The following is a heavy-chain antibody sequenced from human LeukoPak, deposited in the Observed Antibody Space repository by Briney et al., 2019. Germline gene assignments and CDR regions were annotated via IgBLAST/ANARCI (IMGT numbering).Heavy chain of an antibody. CDR3: ARHPTSFYYDSTPFDY. V-gene: IGHV4-31*03. D-gene: IGHD3-22*01. CDR2: IYYSGST. J-gene: IGHJ4*02. Sequence: SQTLSLTCTVSGGSISSGGYSWSWIRQHPGKGLEWIGYIYYSGSTYYNPSLKSRVTISVDTSKNQFSLKLSSVTAADTAVYYCARHPTSFYYDSTPFDYWGQGTLVTVSS. CDR1: GGSISSGGYS.